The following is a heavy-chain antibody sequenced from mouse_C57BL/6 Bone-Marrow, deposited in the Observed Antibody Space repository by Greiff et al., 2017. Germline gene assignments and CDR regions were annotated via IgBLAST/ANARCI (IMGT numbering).Heavy chain of an antibody. V-gene: IGHV1-55*01. J-gene: IGHJ1*03. CDR3: ARGGDYYGSYWYFDV. CDR1: GYTFTSYW. D-gene: IGHD1-1*01. CDR2: IYPGSGST. Sequence: QVQLQQPGAELVKPGASVKMSCKASGYTFTSYWITWVKQRPGQGLEWIGDIYPGSGSTNYNEKFKSKATLTVDTSSSTAYMQLSSLTSEDSAVYYCARGGDYYGSYWYFDVWGTGTTVTVSS.